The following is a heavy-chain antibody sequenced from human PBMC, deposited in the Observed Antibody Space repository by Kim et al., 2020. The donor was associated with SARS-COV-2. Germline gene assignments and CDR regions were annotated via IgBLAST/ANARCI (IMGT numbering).Heavy chain of an antibody. J-gene: IGHJ4*02. D-gene: IGHD3-10*01. CDR1: AGSFSGFY. V-gene: IGHV4-34*01. CDR3: ATSFSDTWFPYKY. Sequence: SETLSLTCAVDAGSFSGFYWSWIRQPPGKGLEWIAEINHSGVAKYNPSLNSRVAISADTSKNHFSLNLTSVTAAATAAYYCATSFSDTWFPYKYWGLGNL. CDR2: INHSGVA.